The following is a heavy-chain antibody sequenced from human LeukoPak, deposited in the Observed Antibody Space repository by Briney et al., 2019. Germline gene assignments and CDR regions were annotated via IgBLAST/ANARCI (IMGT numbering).Heavy chain of an antibody. CDR2: IRGFRGNT. Sequence: ASIKVSLKASWYTLSSYGIRWGRQAPGQGLWVKGLIRGFRGNTNYAQNLRGRVTMTTDTSTTTAYMELRSLNSDDTAVYYCARDFLSYDGTENHYEDTFDIWGQGTMVTVSS. CDR3: ARDFLSYDGTENHYEDTFDI. J-gene: IGHJ3*02. V-gene: IGHV1-18*01. D-gene: IGHD3-22*01. CDR1: WYTLSSYG.